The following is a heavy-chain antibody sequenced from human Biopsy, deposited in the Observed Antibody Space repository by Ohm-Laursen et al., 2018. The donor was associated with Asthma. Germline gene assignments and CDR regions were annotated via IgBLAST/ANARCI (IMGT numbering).Heavy chain of an antibody. J-gene: IGHJ5*02. V-gene: IGHV4-31*03. CDR2: VYYSGST. Sequence: TLSLTCTVSGGSINIGDYYWSWIRQHPVKGLESIGHVYYSGSTYYNPSLESRVSISLDTSKNQFSLSLTSVTAADTAVYYCARTTYGHDGFDPWGQGTLVTVSS. D-gene: IGHD4-17*01. CDR3: ARTTYGHDGFDP. CDR1: GGSINIGDYY.